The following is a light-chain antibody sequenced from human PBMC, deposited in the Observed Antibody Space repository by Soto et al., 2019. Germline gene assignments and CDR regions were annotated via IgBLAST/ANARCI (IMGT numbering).Light chain of an antibody. CDR2: GAS. J-gene: IGKJ1*01. CDR1: QAVPNN. CDR3: QHYDTFSWT. V-gene: IGKV1-9*01. Sequence: DIHLTQSPSFLSASVGDRVTITCRPSQAVPNNMAWFQQRPGKAPKVLIAGASGLMNGVPSTFSGSGSGTEFALTISSVQPDDFATYFCQHYDTFSWTFGQGTKVDIK.